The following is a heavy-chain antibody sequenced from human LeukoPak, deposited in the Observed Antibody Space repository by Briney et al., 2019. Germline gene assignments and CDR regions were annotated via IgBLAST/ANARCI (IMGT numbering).Heavy chain of an antibody. CDR2: ISYDGSNK. CDR3: ARFPGIAAAGGNYGMDV. D-gene: IGHD6-13*01. J-gene: IGHJ6*02. V-gene: IGHV3-30*03. CDR1: GFTFSSYG. Sequence: GGSLRLSCAASGFTFSSYGMHWVRQAPGKGLEWVAVISYDGSNKYYADSVKGRFTISRDNSKNTLYLQMNSLRAEDTAVYYCARFPGIAAAGGNYGMDVWGQGTTVTVSS.